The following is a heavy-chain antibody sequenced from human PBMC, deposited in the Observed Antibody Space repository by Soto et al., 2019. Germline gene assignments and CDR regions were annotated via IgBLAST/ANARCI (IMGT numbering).Heavy chain of an antibody. J-gene: IGHJ6*02. Sequence: GESLKISCKGSGYSFTSYWIGWVRQMPGKGLEWMGIIYPGDSDTRYSPSFQGQVTISADKSISTAYLQWSSLKASDTAMYYCARTSADGKYYYGMDVWGQGHTVTVX. CDR3: ARTSADGKYYYGMDV. D-gene: IGHD6-13*01. V-gene: IGHV5-51*01. CDR2: IYPGDSDT. CDR1: GYSFTSYW.